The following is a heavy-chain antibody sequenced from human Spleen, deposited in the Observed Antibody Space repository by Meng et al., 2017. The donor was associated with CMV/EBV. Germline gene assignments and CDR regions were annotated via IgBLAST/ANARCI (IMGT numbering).Heavy chain of an antibody. J-gene: IGHJ4*02. Sequence: LTCSVSGGSVNSPNYSWSWIRQPPGKGLEWIGYIYYSGSTRYNPSLNSRLTISMDKSKNQFSLNLYSLTAADTALYYCAREWAGSSFDYWGQGALVT. V-gene: IGHV4-61*01. CDR3: AREWAGSSFDY. D-gene: IGHD6-19*01. CDR2: IYYSGST. CDR1: GGSVNSPNYS.